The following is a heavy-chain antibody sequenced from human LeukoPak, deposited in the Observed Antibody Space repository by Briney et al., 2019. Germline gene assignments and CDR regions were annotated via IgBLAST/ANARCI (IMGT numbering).Heavy chain of an antibody. V-gene: IGHV4-30-4*08. J-gene: IGHJ6*03. CDR2: IYNSGNT. Sequence: EPSETLSLTCTVSGGSISSGNYYWTWIRQPPGKGLEWIGYIYNSGNTNYNPSLKSRVTISVDMSQNQLSLNLRSVTAADTAVYYCARAEAGGYYYYYMDVWGKGTTVTVSS. CDR1: GGSISSGNYY. D-gene: IGHD3-10*01. CDR3: ARAEAGGYYYYYMDV.